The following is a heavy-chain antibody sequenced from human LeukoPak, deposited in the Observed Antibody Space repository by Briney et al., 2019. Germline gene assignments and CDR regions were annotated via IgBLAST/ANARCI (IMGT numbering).Heavy chain of an antibody. CDR1: GGSISSNIYY. CDR2: IYYTGST. J-gene: IGHJ4*02. Sequence: SETLSLTCTVSGGSISSNIYYWGWIRQSPGKGLEWIANIYYTGSTYYNPSLKSRVTISVDASKSQFSLELSSVTAADTAIYYCARVSDSRAVGPFDYWGQGTLVTVSS. CDR3: ARVSDSRAVGPFDY. D-gene: IGHD3-10*01. V-gene: IGHV4-39*07.